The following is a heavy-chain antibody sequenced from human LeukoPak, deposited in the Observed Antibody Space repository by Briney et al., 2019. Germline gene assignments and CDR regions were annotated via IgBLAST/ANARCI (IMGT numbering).Heavy chain of an antibody. J-gene: IGHJ6*03. D-gene: IGHD2-2*01. V-gene: IGHV1-58*01. CDR2: IVVGSGNT. CDR1: GFTFTSSA. CDR3: VATGIVVVPATDYYYMDV. Sequence: SVKVSCKASGFTFTSSAVQWVRQARGQRLEWIGWIVVGSGNTNYAQKFQERVTITRDMSTSTAYMELSSLRSEDTAVYYCVATGIVVVPATDYYYMDVWGKGTTVTVSS.